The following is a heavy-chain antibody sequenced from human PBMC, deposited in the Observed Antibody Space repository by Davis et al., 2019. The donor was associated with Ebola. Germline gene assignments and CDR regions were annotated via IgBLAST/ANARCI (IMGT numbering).Heavy chain of an antibody. Sequence: SLKISCAASGFTFDDYAIHWVRQAPGKGLEWVSGISWNSGTIGYADSVKGRFTISRDNAKNSLYLQMNSLRAEDTAVYYCVREQTGLDVWGKGTTVTVSS. V-gene: IGHV3-9*01. CDR3: VREQTGLDV. D-gene: IGHD1-26*01. CDR1: GFTFDDYA. J-gene: IGHJ6*04. CDR2: ISWNSGTI.